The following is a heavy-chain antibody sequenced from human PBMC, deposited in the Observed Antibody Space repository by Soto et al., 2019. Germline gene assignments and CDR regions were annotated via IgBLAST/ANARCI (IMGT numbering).Heavy chain of an antibody. Sequence: PGGSLRLSCAASGFTFSSYGMHWVRQAPGKGLEWVAVIWYDGSNKYYADSVKGRFTISRDNSKNTLYLQMNSLRAEDTAVYYCARGEYSNSHAQYYYYGMDVWGQGTTVTVSS. CDR1: GFTFSSYG. J-gene: IGHJ6*02. V-gene: IGHV3-33*01. D-gene: IGHD6-6*01. CDR2: IWYDGSNK. CDR3: ARGEYSNSHAQYYYYGMDV.